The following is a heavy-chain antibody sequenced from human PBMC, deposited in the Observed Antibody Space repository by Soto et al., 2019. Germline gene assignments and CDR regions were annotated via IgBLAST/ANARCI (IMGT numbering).Heavy chain of an antibody. CDR3: AHRRGGQDGNAGDFDF. Sequence: QITLKESGPTLGKPTQTLTLTCTFSGFSLSPGGVGVGWIRQPPGAALEYLALISWDDDKRYIPSPKTRLTLTKDTSKNPVVLTLTNLDPEDTAMYYCAHRRGGQDGNAGDFDFWGQGTLVTVSS. CDR2: ISWDDDK. J-gene: IGHJ4*02. V-gene: IGHV2-5*02. CDR1: GFSLSPGGVG. D-gene: IGHD1-1*01.